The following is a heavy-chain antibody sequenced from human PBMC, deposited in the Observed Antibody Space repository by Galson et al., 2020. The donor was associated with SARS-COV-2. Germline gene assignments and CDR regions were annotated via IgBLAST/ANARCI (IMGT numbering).Heavy chain of an antibody. CDR1: GFTFSTYG. V-gene: IGHV3-23*01. CDR2: TSASCGST. CDR3: AKPLLADYSGDYHPAFDY. J-gene: IGHJ4*02. Sequence: GGTLRLSCAASGFTFSTYGMSWVRQAPGKGLEWVSGTSASCGSTYYADSVKGRSTISRDNSTNTLYLQVSSLRAEDTAIYYCAKPLLADYSGDYHPAFDYWGQGTLVTVSS. D-gene: IGHD1-26*01.